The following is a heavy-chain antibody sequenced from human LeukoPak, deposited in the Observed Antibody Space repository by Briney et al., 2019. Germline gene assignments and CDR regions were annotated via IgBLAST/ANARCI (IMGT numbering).Heavy chain of an antibody. CDR3: ARGRGILTRDYGY. Sequence: PSETLSLTCAVYDGSFSGYYWSWIRQPPGKGLEWIGEINHSGSTNYNPSLKSRVTISVDTSKNQFSLNLSSVTAADTAVYYCARGRGILTRDYGYWGQGTLVTVSS. D-gene: IGHD3-9*01. V-gene: IGHV4-34*01. CDR1: DGSFSGYY. CDR2: INHSGST. J-gene: IGHJ4*02.